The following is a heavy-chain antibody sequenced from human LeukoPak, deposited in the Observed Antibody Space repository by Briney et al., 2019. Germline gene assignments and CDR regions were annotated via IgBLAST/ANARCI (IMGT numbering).Heavy chain of an antibody. CDR2: IRGSGDST. CDR3: AKDRYSSSWSLLDY. D-gene: IGHD6-13*01. V-gene: IGHV3-23*01. J-gene: IGHJ4*02. CDR1: GFTFSSYG. Sequence: GGSLRLSCGASGFTFSSYGMSWVRQAPGKGLEWVSGIRGSGDSTYYADSVKGRFTISRDNSKNTLYLQMNSLRAEDTAVYYCAKDRYSSSWSLLDYWGQGTLVTVSS.